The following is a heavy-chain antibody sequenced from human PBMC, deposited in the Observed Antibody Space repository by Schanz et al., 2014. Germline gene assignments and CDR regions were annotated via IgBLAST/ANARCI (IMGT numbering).Heavy chain of an antibody. D-gene: IGHD2-15*01. CDR1: GFTFNGYS. Sequence: EELLVESGGGWVQPGGSVRLSCAGSGFTFNGYSMHWVRQAPGKGLEYVSVISSNGGSTYYANSVKGRFTISRDNSNNTLYLTMDSLREAVMAVSYCARSSWRQSPGGMDVWGQGTTVIVSS. J-gene: IGHJ6*02. V-gene: IGHV3-64*01. CDR3: ARSSWRQSPGGMDV. CDR2: ISSNGGST.